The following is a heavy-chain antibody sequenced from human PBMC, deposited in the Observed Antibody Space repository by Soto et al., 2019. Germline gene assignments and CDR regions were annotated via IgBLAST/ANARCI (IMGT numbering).Heavy chain of an antibody. D-gene: IGHD5-18*01. Sequence: EVQLVESGGGLVQPGGSLRLSCAASGFTFSSYSMNWVRQAPGKGLEWVSYISSSSSYIYYADSVKGRFTISRDNAKNSLYMKMNSLRAEDTAVYYCARDQPGYSYGYGLGYWGQGTLVTVSS. CDR2: ISSSSSYI. J-gene: IGHJ4*02. V-gene: IGHV3-21*01. CDR1: GFTFSSYS. CDR3: ARDQPGYSYGYGLGY.